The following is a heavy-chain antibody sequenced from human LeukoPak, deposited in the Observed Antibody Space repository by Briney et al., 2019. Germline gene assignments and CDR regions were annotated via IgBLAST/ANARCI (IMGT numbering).Heavy chain of an antibody. Sequence: ASVKVSCKASGYTFTSYGITWVRQAPGQGLEWMGWINPKTGGTSYAQKFQGRVTMTRDTSISTVNMELSRLTSDDTAGYYCARATAENDHWGQGTLVTVSS. CDR2: INPKTGGT. CDR3: ARATAENDH. J-gene: IGHJ4*02. CDR1: GYTFTSYG. V-gene: IGHV1-2*02. D-gene: IGHD1-14*01.